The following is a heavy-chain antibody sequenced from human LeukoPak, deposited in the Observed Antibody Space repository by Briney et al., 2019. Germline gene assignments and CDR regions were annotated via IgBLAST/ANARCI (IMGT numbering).Heavy chain of an antibody. D-gene: IGHD2-15*01. CDR3: ARYCSGGTCKLGYYYYGMDV. V-gene: IGHV3-33*01. J-gene: IGHJ6*02. Sequence: GRSLRLSCAASGFTFSNYGMHWVRQAPGKGPEWVAVIWYDGSIKYYADSVKGRFSISRDNSKNTLYLQMNSLRAEDTAVYYCARYCSGGTCKLGYYYYGMDVWGQRTTVTVSS. CDR1: GFTFSNYG. CDR2: IWYDGSIK.